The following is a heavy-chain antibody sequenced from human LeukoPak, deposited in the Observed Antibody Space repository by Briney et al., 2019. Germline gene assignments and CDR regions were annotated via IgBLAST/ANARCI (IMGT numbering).Heavy chain of an antibody. D-gene: IGHD6-19*01. Sequence: GGSLRLSCAASGFTFSSYEMNWVRQAPGKGLEWVSYISNSGSTIYYADSVKGRFTISRDNAKNSLYLQMNSLRAEDTAVYYCARGSIGNSSGWYYFDYWGQGTLVTVSS. V-gene: IGHV3-48*03. CDR1: GFTFSSYE. CDR2: ISNSGSTI. CDR3: ARGSIGNSSGWYYFDY. J-gene: IGHJ4*02.